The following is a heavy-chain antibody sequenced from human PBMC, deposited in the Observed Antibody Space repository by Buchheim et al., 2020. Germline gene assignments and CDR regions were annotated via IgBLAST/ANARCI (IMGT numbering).Heavy chain of an antibody. D-gene: IGHD2-8*01. V-gene: IGHV4-61*08. Sequence: QVQLQESGPGLVKPSETLSLTCSVSGGSVSSAAYYWSWLRQPPGKGLEWIGYIYYIGSTSYNPSLKSRVTMSVDTSKNQFSLKLSSVTAADTAIYYCARGHYCTNGVCYLGWFDPWGQGTL. J-gene: IGHJ5*02. CDR2: IYYIGST. CDR1: GGSVSSAAYY. CDR3: ARGHYCTNGVCYLGWFDP.